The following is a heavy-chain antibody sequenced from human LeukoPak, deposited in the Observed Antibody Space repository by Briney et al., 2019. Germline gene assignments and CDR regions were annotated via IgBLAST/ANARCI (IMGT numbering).Heavy chain of an antibody. CDR3: ARMGKQYYDILTGYYFGDY. J-gene: IGHJ4*02. CDR1: GYTFTSYG. D-gene: IGHD3-9*01. CDR2: ISAYNGNT. V-gene: IGHV1-18*01. Sequence: ASVKVSCKASGYTFTSYGISWVRQAPGQGLEWMGWISAYNGNTNYAQKLQGRVTTTTDTSTSTAYMEPRSLRSDDTAVYYCARMGKQYYDILTGYYFGDYWGQGTLVTVSS.